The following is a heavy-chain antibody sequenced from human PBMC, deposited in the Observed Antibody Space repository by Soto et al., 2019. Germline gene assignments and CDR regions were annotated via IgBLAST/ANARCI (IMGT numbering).Heavy chain of an antibody. V-gene: IGHV3-15*01. CDR1: GFTFSNAW. CDR2: IRSKTDRGTT. Sequence: EVQLVESGGGLVKPGGSLRLSCAASGFTFSNAWMSWVRQAPGKGLEWVGRIRSKTDRGTTYYAAPVKGRFTISRDDSKNTVYLQMNSLKSEDTAVYYCTTEGRWLRYYDLWSGRRGNAFDIWGHGTMVTVSS. CDR3: TTEGRWLRYYDLWSGRRGNAFDI. J-gene: IGHJ3*02. D-gene: IGHD3-3*01.